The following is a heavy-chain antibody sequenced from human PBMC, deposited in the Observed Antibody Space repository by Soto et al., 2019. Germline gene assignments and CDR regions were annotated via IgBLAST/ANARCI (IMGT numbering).Heavy chain of an antibody. V-gene: IGHV3-73*01. Sequence: TGGSLRLSCAASGFTFSGSAMHWVRQASGKGLEWVGRIRSKANSYATAYAASVKGRFTISRDDSKNTAYLQMNSLKTEDTAVYYCTRAPTNSYGYFWGQGTLVTVSS. D-gene: IGHD5-18*01. CDR3: TRAPTNSYGYF. J-gene: IGHJ4*02. CDR2: IRSKANSYAT. CDR1: GFTFSGSA.